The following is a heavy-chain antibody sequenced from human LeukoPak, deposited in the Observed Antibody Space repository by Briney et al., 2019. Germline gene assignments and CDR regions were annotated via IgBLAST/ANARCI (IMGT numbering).Heavy chain of an antibody. CDR3: ASPLKYQLLSYAFDI. CDR1: GFTFSSYS. D-gene: IGHD2-2*01. Sequence: GGSLRLSCAASGFTFSSYSMNRVRQAPGKGLEWVSSISSSSSYIYYADSVKGRFTISRDNAKNSLYLQMNSLRAEDTAVYYCASPLKYQLLSYAFDIWGQGTMVTVSS. V-gene: IGHV3-21*01. CDR2: ISSSSSYI. J-gene: IGHJ3*02.